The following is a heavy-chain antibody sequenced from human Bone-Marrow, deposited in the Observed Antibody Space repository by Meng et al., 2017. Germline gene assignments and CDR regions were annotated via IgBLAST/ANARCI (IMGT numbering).Heavy chain of an antibody. CDR3: ARDSPGDETMDV. CDR1: GFTFSSYA. J-gene: IGHJ6*02. CDR2: ISGSGGST. D-gene: IGHD3-10*01. Sequence: GGSLRLSCAASGFTFSSYAMSWVRQAPGKGLEWVSAISGSGGSTYYADSVKGRFTISRDNARDTFYLQMKSLRADDTGVYFCARDSPGDETMDVWGQGTTVTVSS. V-gene: IGHV3-23*01.